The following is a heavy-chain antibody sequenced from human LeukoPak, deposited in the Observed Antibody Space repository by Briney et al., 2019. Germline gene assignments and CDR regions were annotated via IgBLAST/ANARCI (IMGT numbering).Heavy chain of an antibody. J-gene: IGHJ4*02. CDR3: ASPVRG. CDR2: ISGSSGNI. CDR1: GFTFSHYA. Sequence: PGGSLRLSCAVSGFTFSHYAMSWVRQAPGKGLEWVSYISGSSGNINYADSVKGRFTISRDNAKNSLYLQMNSLRDEDTAVYYCASPVRGWGQGALVTVSS. D-gene: IGHD3-10*01. V-gene: IGHV3-11*03.